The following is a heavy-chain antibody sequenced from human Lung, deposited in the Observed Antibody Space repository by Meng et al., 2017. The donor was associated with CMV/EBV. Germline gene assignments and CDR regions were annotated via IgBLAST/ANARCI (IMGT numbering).Heavy chain of an antibody. CDR3: AKDMRDFGELLEY. V-gene: IGHV3-33*06. Sequence: SCAASGFTFSNFGMHWVRQAPGRGLEWVALLWYDGSNTNYADSVKGRFTISRDNSKNTVYLQMNSLRVEDTAVYYCAKDMRDFGELLEYWGQGTLVNVYS. D-gene: IGHD1-7*01. CDR2: LWYDGSNT. CDR1: GFTFSNFG. J-gene: IGHJ4*02.